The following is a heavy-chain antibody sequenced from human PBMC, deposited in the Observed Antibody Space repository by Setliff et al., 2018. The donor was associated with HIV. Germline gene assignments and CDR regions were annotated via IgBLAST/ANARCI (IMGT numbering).Heavy chain of an antibody. V-gene: IGHV4-34*01. J-gene: IGHJ4*02. CDR1: GGSFSGYY. Sequence: PSETLSLTCAVYGGSFSGYYWTWIRQPPGKGLEWIGEINHSGSPNYNPSLKSRVTISVDTSKNQFSLKLSSVTAADTAVYYCAGHDSGGYYSPDYWGQGTLVTVSS. CDR3: AGHDSGGYYSPDY. CDR2: INHSGSP. D-gene: IGHD3-22*01.